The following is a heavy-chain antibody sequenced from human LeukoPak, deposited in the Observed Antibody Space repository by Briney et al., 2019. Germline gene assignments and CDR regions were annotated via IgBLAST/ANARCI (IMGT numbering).Heavy chain of an antibody. J-gene: IGHJ6*03. D-gene: IGHD4/OR15-4a*01. Sequence: SETLSLTCTVSGGSISSYYWSWLRQPPGKGLEWIGYIYYSGSTDYNPSLKSRVTISVDTSKKQFSLKLSSVTAADTAVYYCARLTTVLTRGYYYYYMDVWGKGTTVTVSS. CDR1: GGSISSYY. CDR2: IYYSGST. V-gene: IGHV4-59*01. CDR3: ARLTTVLTRGYYYYYMDV.